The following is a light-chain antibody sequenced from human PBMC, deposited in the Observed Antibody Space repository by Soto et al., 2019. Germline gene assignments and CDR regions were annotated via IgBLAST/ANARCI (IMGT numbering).Light chain of an antibody. CDR1: QSVNTNY. J-gene: IGKJ5*01. Sequence: EIVLTQSPGTLSLSPGERATLSCRASQSVNTNYLAWYQQKSGQAPRLLIYGASGRATGIPDRFSGSGSGTEFTLTISRLEPEDFAAYFCQQYGSSPITFGQGTRLEIK. CDR2: GAS. CDR3: QQYGSSPIT. V-gene: IGKV3-20*01.